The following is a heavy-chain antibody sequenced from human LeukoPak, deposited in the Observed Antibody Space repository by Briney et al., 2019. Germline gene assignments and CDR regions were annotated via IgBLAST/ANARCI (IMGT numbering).Heavy chain of an antibody. V-gene: IGHV4-59*01. Sequence: PSETLSLTCTVSGGSISSYYWSWIRQPPGKGLEWIGYIYYSGSTNYNPSLKSRVTISVDTSKNQFSLKLSSVTAADTAVYYCARSSYDILTGYYRGGFDYWGQGTLVTVSS. CDR2: IYYSGST. CDR3: ARSSYDILTGYYRGGFDY. D-gene: IGHD3-9*01. CDR1: GGSISSYY. J-gene: IGHJ4*02.